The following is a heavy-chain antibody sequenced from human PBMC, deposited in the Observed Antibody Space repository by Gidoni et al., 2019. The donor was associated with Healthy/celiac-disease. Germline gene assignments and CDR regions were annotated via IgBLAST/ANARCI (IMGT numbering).Heavy chain of an antibody. CDR2: IYHSGST. CDR3: ARIWIDLLVSSYNWFDP. J-gene: IGHJ5*02. D-gene: IGHD3-3*01. Sequence: QVQLQESGPGLVKPSETLSLTCAVSGYSISSGYYWGWIRQPPGKGLEWIGSIYHSGSTYYNPSLKSRVTISVDTSKNQFSLKLSSVTAADTAVYYCARIWIDLLVSSYNWFDPWGQGTLVTVSS. V-gene: IGHV4-38-2*01. CDR1: GYSISSGYY.